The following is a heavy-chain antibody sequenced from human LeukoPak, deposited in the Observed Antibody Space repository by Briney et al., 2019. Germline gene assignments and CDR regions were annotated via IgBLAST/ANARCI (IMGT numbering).Heavy chain of an antibody. CDR1: GASISSGSYY. CDR3: ARWESGYYLSGAFDI. V-gene: IGHV4-61*02. D-gene: IGHD3-3*01. Sequence: SQTLSLTCTVSGASISSGSYYWSWIRQPTGKGLEWIGRIYSSGSTNYNPSLWSRVTIAVDTSKNQFSLKLSSVTAADTAVYYCARWESGYYLSGAFDIWGQGTMVTVSS. CDR2: IYSSGST. J-gene: IGHJ3*02.